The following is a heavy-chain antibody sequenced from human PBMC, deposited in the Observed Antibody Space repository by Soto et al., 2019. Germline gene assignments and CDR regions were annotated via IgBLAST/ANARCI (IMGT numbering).Heavy chain of an antibody. Sequence: GASVKGSCKVSGYTLTELSMHWFRQAPGKGLEWMGGFDPEDGETIYAQKFQGRVTMTEDTSTDTAYMELSSLRSEDTAVYYCATERIQLWSKRSFDIWGQGTMVTVSS. CDR1: GYTLTELS. CDR2: FDPEDGET. J-gene: IGHJ3*02. V-gene: IGHV1-24*01. D-gene: IGHD5-18*01. CDR3: ATERIQLWSKRSFDI.